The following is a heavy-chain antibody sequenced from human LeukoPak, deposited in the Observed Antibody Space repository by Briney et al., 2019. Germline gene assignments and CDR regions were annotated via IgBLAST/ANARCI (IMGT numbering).Heavy chain of an antibody. V-gene: IGHV3-7*05. D-gene: IGHD1-1*01. CDR3: ARVPWNDAYFDN. Sequence: PGVSLRLSCTASGFTFSNCWMSWVRQPPGKGLEGVAIIKKDGREKHYVDSLKGRFTISRDNTKNSLYLQMNSLRGEDTALYYCARVPWNDAYFDNWGQGTLVTVSP. J-gene: IGHJ4*02. CDR2: IKKDGREK. CDR1: GFTFSNCW.